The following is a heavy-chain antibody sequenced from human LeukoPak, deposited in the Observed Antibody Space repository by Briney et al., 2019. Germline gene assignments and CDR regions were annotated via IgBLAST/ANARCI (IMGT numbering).Heavy chain of an antibody. J-gene: IGHJ4*02. D-gene: IGHD1-26*01. V-gene: IGHV3-23*01. CDR1: GFTFSTYA. Sequence: GGSLRLSCAASGFTFSTYAMTWVRQAPGKGLEWVSAIGGSGGSTYYADSVKGRFTISRDSSKNTLYLQMNSLRAEDTAVYYCAKRGAEVGTTIAPGDYWGQGSLVTVSS. CDR3: AKRGAEVGTTIAPGDY. CDR2: IGGSGGST.